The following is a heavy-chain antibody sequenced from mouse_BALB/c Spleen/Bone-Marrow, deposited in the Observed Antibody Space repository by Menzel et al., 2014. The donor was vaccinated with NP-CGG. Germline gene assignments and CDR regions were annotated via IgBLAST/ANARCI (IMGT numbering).Heavy chain of an antibody. J-gene: IGHJ4*01. D-gene: IGHD2-1*01. CDR1: GFNIKDYY. CDR2: IDPENGDT. Sequence: VQLQQSGAELVRSGASVKSSCTASGFNIKDYYMHWVKQRPEQGLEWIGWIDPENGDTEYAPKFQGKATMTADTSSNTAYLQLSSLTSEDTAVYYCNGNYYAMDYWGQGTSVTVSS. CDR3: NGNYYAMDY. V-gene: IGHV14-4*02.